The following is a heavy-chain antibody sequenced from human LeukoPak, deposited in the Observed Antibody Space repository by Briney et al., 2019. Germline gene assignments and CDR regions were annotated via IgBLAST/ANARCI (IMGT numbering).Heavy chain of an antibody. D-gene: IGHD6-6*01. Sequence: GESLKISCKGSAYSFTSYWIGWVRQLPGKGLEWMGIIYPGDSDSRYSPSFQGQVTISADKSISTAYLQWSSLKASDTAMYYCARHSRFGSSSYYYYYMDVWGKGTTVTVSS. CDR1: AYSFTSYW. J-gene: IGHJ6*03. CDR2: IYPGDSDS. V-gene: IGHV5-51*01. CDR3: ARHSRFGSSSYYYYYMDV.